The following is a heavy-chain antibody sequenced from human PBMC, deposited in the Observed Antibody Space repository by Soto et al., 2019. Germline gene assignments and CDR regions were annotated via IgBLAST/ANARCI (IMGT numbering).Heavy chain of an antibody. J-gene: IGHJ4*02. V-gene: IGHV3-64*02. CDR2: ISSNGGTT. Sequence: PGGSLRLSCAASGFTFSDYAMHWVRQAPGKGLEYVSAISSNGGTTYADSVKGRFTISRDDSKNTLYLQMGSLRPDDMAVYYCARAHGRYWGQGTLVTVSS. CDR1: GFTFSDYA. D-gene: IGHD2-8*01. CDR3: ARAHGRY.